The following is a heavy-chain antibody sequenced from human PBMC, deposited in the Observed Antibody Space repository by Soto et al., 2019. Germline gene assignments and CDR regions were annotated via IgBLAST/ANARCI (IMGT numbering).Heavy chain of an antibody. J-gene: IGHJ4*02. CDR1: GYTFTTYY. D-gene: IGHD3-16*01. Sequence: AASVKVSCKASGYTFTTYYIHWVRQAPGQGLEWMGIINPSGGSTSYAPKFQGRLTMTRDTSTTTVYMDLSSLRSEDTAVYYCARDLITGGTHLDFWGQGTLVTVTS. CDR3: ARDLITGGTHLDF. V-gene: IGHV1-46*01. CDR2: INPSGGST.